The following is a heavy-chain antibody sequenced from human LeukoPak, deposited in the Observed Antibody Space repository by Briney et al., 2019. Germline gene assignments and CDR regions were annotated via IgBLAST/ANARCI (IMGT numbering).Heavy chain of an antibody. D-gene: IGHD3-10*01. CDR2: ISYDGGNK. CDR3: ARAGFTFSDYFGSFFDY. J-gene: IGHJ4*02. V-gene: IGHV3-30*04. CDR1: GFTFSSYA. Sequence: AGGSLRLSCAASGFTFSSYAMHWVRQAPGKGLEWVAVISYDGGNKYYADSVKGRFTISRDNAKNSLYLQMNSLRAEDTAVYYCARAGFTFSDYFGSFFDYWGQGTLVTVSS.